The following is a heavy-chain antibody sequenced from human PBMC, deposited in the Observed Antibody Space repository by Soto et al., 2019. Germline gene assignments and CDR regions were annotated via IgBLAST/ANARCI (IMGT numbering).Heavy chain of an antibody. D-gene: IGHD2-8*01. CDR1: GGSISSSSSY. CDR3: ARNIVSYKGGMDV. Sequence: QLQLQESGPGLGKPSGTLSLTCTVSGGSISSSSSYWVWLRQPPGQGLEWIGSMYYSGSTYYNPSRKSRVTISVDTSKIQFSLKLSSVTAGDTAVYYCARNIVSYKGGMDVWGQGTTVTVSS. CDR2: MYYSGST. V-gene: IGHV4-39*01. J-gene: IGHJ6*02.